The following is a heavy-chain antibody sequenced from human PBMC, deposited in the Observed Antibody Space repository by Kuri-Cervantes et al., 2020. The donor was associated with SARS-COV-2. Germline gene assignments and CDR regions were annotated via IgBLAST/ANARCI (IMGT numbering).Heavy chain of an antibody. CDR1: GGSFSGYY. D-gene: IGHD3-16*01. V-gene: IGHV4-59*01. J-gene: IGHJ4*02. Sequence: SETLSLTCTVYGGSFSGYYWSWIRQPPGKGLEWIGYIYYSGSTNYNPSLKSRVTISVDTSKNQFSLKLSSVTAADTAVYYCASGAYGQLTRYWGQGTLVTVSS. CDR2: IYYSGST. CDR3: ASGAYGQLTRY.